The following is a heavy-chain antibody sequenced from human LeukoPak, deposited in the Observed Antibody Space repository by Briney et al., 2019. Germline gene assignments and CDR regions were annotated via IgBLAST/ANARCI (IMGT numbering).Heavy chain of an antibody. Sequence: PSETLSLTCAVYGGSFSGYYWSWIRQPPGKGLEWIGEINHSGSTNYNPSVKSRVTISVDTSKNQFSLKLSSVTAADTAVYYCATGLARGSSTSRNYYYYYGMDVWGQGTTVTVSS. CDR2: INHSGST. J-gene: IGHJ6*02. CDR1: GGSFSGYY. V-gene: IGHV4-34*01. CDR3: ATGLARGSSTSRNYYYYYGMDV. D-gene: IGHD2-2*01.